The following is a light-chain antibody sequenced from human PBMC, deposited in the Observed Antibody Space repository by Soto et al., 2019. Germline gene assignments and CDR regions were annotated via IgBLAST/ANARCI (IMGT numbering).Light chain of an antibody. Sequence: EIVLTQSPGTLSLSPGERATLSCRTSQTVCSTCLAWYQQNPGQAPRLLISGASNRATGIPDRFSGSGSGTDFTLTITRLEPDDFSVYYCQQYGGSPGFTFGPGTKVDIK. CDR1: QTVCSTC. CDR3: QQYGGSPGFT. CDR2: GAS. J-gene: IGKJ3*01. V-gene: IGKV3-20*01.